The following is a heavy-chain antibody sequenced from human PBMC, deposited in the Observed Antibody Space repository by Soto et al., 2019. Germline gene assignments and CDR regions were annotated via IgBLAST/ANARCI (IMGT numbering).Heavy chain of an antibody. D-gene: IGHD2-8*01. CDR1: GGSVNSGGYS. CDR3: ATYAIYTYSWVYFDY. V-gene: IGHV4-30-2*01. CDR2: IYASGNT. Sequence: PSETLSLTCNVSGGSVNSGGYSWSWIRQPPGKGLEWMGHIYASGNTFYNPSLKSRVTISIDRYKNQFSLKLTSVTAAGTAVYYCATYAIYTYSWVYFDYWGQGALVTVSS. J-gene: IGHJ4*02.